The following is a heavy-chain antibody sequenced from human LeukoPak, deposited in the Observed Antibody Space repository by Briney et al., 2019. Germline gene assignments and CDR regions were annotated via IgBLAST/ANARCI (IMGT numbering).Heavy chain of an antibody. D-gene: IGHD4-23*01. Sequence: GGSLRLSCAASGFTVSSNYMSWVRQAPGKGLEWVSVIYSGGSTYYADSVKGRFTISRDNSKNTLYLQMNSLRAEDTAVYYCATTTVVTPFDYWGKGTTVTVSS. V-gene: IGHV3-66*01. CDR1: GFTVSSNY. J-gene: IGHJ6*04. CDR3: ATTTVVTPFDY. CDR2: IYSGGST.